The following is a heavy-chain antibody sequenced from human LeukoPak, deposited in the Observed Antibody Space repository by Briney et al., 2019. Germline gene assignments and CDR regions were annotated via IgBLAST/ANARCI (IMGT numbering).Heavy chain of an antibody. CDR3: ARNEWELNFDY. CDR1: GGSISSSSYY. V-gene: IGHV4-39*01. Sequence: SETLSLTCTVSGGSISSSSYYWGWIRQPPGKGLEWIGSIYYSGSTYYNPSLKSRVTISVDTSKNRFSLKLSSVTAADTAVYYCARNEWELNFDYWGQGTLVTVSS. J-gene: IGHJ4*02. CDR2: IYYSGST. D-gene: IGHD1-26*01.